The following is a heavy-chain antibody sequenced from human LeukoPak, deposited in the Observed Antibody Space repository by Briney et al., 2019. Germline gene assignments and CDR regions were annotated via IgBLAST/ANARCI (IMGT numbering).Heavy chain of an antibody. CDR3: ARDPGYDIKSWHYYGMDV. CDR1: GGSVGSYY. V-gene: IGHV4-59*02. CDR2: IYYSGST. J-gene: IGHJ6*04. D-gene: IGHD3-9*01. Sequence: PSETLSLTCTVSGGSVGSYYWSWIRQPPGKGLEWIGYIYYSGSTNYNPSLKSRVTISVDTSKNQFSLKLSSVTAADTAVYYCARDPGYDIKSWHYYGMDVWGKGTTVTVSS.